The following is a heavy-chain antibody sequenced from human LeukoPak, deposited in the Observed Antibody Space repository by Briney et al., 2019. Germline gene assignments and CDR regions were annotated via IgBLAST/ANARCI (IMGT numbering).Heavy chain of an antibody. V-gene: IGHV4-61*02. D-gene: IGHD3-22*01. CDR1: GNSISSGDYY. J-gene: IGHJ4*02. CDR2: IYTSGST. Sequence: TSETLSLTCTVSGNSISSGDYYWSWIRQPAGKGLEWIGRIYTSGSTTYNPSLKSRVTISGDTSENQFSLRLSSVTAADTAVYYCARASYSYDISGWVPFDYWGQGTLVTVSS. CDR3: ARASYSYDISGWVPFDY.